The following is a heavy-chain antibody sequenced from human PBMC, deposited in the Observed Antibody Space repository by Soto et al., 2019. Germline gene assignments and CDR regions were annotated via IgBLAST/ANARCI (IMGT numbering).Heavy chain of an antibody. CDR2: SKNKADSYIT. J-gene: IGHJ4*02. CDR3: NVWGLVSDFGAA. D-gene: IGHD3-16*01. Sequence: EVQLVESGGGLVQPGGSLRLSCAASGFTFSNYYMDWVRQAPGKGLEWVGRSKNKADSYITEYAASVKGRFSISRGASNNSLYLQMNSLKTEDTAVYYCNVWGLVSDFGAAWSQGIPVTVSS. V-gene: IGHV3-72*01. CDR1: GFTFSNYY.